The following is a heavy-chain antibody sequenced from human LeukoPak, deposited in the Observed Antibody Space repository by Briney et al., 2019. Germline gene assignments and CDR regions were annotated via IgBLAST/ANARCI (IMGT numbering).Heavy chain of an antibody. Sequence: PGGSLRLSCAASGFTFSSYAMSWVRQAPGKGLEWVSAISGSGGSTYYADSVKGRFTISRDNSKNTLYLQMNGLRAEDTAVYYCAKSLTGAGTALFDYWGQGTLVTVSS. CDR2: ISGSGGST. V-gene: IGHV3-23*01. CDR3: AKSLTGAGTALFDY. CDR1: GFTFSSYA. J-gene: IGHJ4*02. D-gene: IGHD6-19*01.